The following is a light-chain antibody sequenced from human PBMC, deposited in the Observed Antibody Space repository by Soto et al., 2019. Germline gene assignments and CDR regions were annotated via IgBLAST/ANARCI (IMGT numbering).Light chain of an antibody. CDR2: DAS. V-gene: IGKV3-11*01. CDR1: QSVNSN. Sequence: EIVLTQSPATLSLSPGEGATLSCRASQSVNSNLAWYQQKPGQAPRLLISDASKRATGIPARFSGSGSGTDFTLTISSLAPEDFAVYYCQQRSTWPLDFGQGTILESK. CDR3: QQRSTWPLD. J-gene: IGKJ5*01.